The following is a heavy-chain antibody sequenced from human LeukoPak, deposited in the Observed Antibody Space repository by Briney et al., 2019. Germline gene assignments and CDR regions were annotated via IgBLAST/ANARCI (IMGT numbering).Heavy chain of an antibody. Sequence: SETLSLTCAVYGGSFSGYYWSWIRRPPGKGLEWIGEINHSGSTYYNPSLKSRVTISVDTSKNQFSLKLSSVTAADTAVYYCARGVVGDSSGYYHYYFDYWGQGTLVTVSS. V-gene: IGHV4-34*09. CDR3: ARGVVGDSSGYYHYYFDY. CDR1: GGSFSGYY. J-gene: IGHJ4*02. CDR2: INHSGST. D-gene: IGHD3-22*01.